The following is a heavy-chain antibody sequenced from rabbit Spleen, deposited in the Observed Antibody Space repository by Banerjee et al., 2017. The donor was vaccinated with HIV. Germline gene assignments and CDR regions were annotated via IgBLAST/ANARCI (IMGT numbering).Heavy chain of an antibody. V-gene: IGHV1S40*01. CDR2: IYTSSGTT. D-gene: IGHD8-1*01. J-gene: IGHJ6*01. CDR1: GFSFSSSYY. CDR3: ARDSGSSFSSYGMDL. Sequence: QSLEESGGDLVKPGASLTLTCTASGFSFSSSYYMCWVRQAPGKGLEWIGCIYTSSGTTWYASWVNGRFTISKTSSTVTLQMTSLTAADTATYFCARDSGSSFSSYGMDLWGQGTLVTVS.